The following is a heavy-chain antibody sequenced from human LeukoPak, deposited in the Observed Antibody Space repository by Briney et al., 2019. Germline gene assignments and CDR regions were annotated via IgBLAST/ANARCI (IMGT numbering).Heavy chain of an antibody. CDR1: GFTFNSYA. V-gene: IGHV3-9*01. D-gene: IGHD3-10*01. CDR3: AKDISSGSHYYYYMDV. J-gene: IGHJ6*03. Sequence: GGSLRLSCAASGFTFNSYAMNWVRQAPGKGLEWVPGISWNSGSIGYADSVKGRFTISRDNAKNSLYLQTNSLRAEDTALYYCAKDISSGSHYYYYMDVWGKGTTVTISS. CDR2: ISWNSGSI.